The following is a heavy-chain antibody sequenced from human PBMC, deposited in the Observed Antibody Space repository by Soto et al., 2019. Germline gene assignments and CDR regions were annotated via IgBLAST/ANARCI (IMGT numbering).Heavy chain of an antibody. CDR2: INHSGST. CDR3: ARRYSSGPRHFDY. Sequence: SETLSLTCAVYGGSFSGYYWSWIRQPPGKGLEWIGEINHSGSTNYNPSLKSRVTISVDTSKNQFSLKLSSVTAADTAVYYCARRYSSGPRHFDYWGQGTPVTVSS. J-gene: IGHJ4*02. V-gene: IGHV4-34*01. D-gene: IGHD6-19*01. CDR1: GGSFSGYY.